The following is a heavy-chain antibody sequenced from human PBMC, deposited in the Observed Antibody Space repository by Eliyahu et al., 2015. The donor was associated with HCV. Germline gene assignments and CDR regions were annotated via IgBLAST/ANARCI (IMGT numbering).Heavy chain of an antibody. V-gene: IGHV4-59*01. CDR1: GGSITXSY. CDR2: IHYRGST. J-gene: IGHJ5*02. D-gene: IGHD6-19*01. Sequence: QVQLQESGPGLVKPSETLSLTCTVSGGSITXSYWXWLRPPPGKGLAWIGYIHYRGSTNYNPSLKSRVAIXLDTSKNQFSLNLTSVTAADTAVYYCASGGGGIAVAGTGGWFDPWGQGTLVTVSS. CDR3: ASGGGGIAVAGTGGWFDP.